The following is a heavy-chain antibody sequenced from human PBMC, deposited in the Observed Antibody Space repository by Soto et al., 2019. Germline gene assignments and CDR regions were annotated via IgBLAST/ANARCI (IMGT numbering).Heavy chain of an antibody. CDR2: IIPIFGTA. CDR3: ARGVVPAAPYYFDY. D-gene: IGHD2-2*01. J-gene: IGHJ4*02. Sequence: WASVKVSCKASGGTFSSYAISWVRQAPGQGLEWMGGIIPIFGTANYAQKFQGRVTITADESTSTAYMELSSLRYEDTAVYYCARGVVPAAPYYFDYWGQGTLVTVSS. V-gene: IGHV1-69*13. CDR1: GGTFSSYA.